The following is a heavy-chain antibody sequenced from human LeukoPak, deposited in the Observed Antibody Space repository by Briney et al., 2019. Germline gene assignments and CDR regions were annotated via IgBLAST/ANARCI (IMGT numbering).Heavy chain of an antibody. CDR2: MNVDSGGT. V-gene: IGHV1-2*02. CDR3: ARDSKVTGTSFDS. Sequence: ASVKVSRKPSGHMFTDYYIHWVRQAPGQGFEWIGWMNVDSGGTKYAQKFQGRVTMTRDTSISTAFMDLTRLRSDDTAVYYCARDSKVTGTSFDSWGQGTPVTVSS. J-gene: IGHJ4*02. CDR1: GHMFTDYY. D-gene: IGHD6-19*01.